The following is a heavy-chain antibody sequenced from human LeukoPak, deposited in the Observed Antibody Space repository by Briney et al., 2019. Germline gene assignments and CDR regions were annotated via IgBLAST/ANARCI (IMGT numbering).Heavy chain of an antibody. CDR3: ARWARDYGDYWFDS. CDR2: IYYSGST. CDR1: GGSISSSSYY. J-gene: IGHJ5*01. D-gene: IGHD4-17*01. Sequence: SETLSLTCTVSGGSISSSSYYWGWIRQPPGRGLEWIGNIYYSGSTYYNPSLKSRVTISVNTSKDQFSLKLNSVTAADTAVYFCARWARDYGDYWFDSWGQGTLVTVSS. V-gene: IGHV4-39*01.